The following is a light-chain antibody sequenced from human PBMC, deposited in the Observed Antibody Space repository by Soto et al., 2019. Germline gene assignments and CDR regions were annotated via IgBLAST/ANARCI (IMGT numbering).Light chain of an antibody. CDR1: QSVLYSSNNKNY. CDR2: WAS. CDR3: QQYYSTIFT. Sequence: DIVMTQSPDSLAVSLGERATINCKSSQSVLYSSNNKNYLAWYQQKPGQPPKLLIYWASTRESGVPYRISGSGSGTDFTLTISSLQAEDVAVYYCQQYYSTIFTFGPGTKVDIK. J-gene: IGKJ3*01. V-gene: IGKV4-1*01.